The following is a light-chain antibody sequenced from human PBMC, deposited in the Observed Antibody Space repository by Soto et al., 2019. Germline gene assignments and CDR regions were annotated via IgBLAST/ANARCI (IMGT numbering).Light chain of an antibody. CDR2: GAS. Sequence: ESVLTQSPGTLSLSPGETATLSCRASQSVTTTSLAWYQQKLGQAPRLLIYGASSTATGIPDRFSGSASGTDFTLTITGLEPEDFAVYYCQHYGGSSWTFGQGTKVEIK. J-gene: IGKJ1*01. V-gene: IGKV3-20*01. CDR1: QSVTTTS. CDR3: QHYGGSSWT.